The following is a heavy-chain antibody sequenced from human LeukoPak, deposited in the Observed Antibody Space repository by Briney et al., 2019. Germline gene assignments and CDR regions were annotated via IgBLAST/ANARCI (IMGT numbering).Heavy chain of an antibody. CDR3: ARGGHGDYYFDY. Sequence: GGSLRLSCAAAGFSFSSYDMNWVRQAPGKGLEWISYISSSGRTIYDADSVKGRFTISRDNAKNSLYLQMNGLRAEDMALYYCARGGHGDYYFDYWGQGTLVTASS. J-gene: IGHJ4*02. CDR2: ISSSGRTI. D-gene: IGHD4-17*01. CDR1: GFSFSSYD. V-gene: IGHV3-48*03.